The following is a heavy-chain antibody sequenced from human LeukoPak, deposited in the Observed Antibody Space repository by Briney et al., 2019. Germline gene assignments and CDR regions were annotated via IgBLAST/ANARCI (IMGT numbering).Heavy chain of an antibody. CDR2: IYYSGGT. D-gene: IGHD6-19*01. V-gene: IGHV4-59*08. J-gene: IGHJ5*02. Sequence: TSETLSLTCTVSGGSISSYYWSWIRQPPGKGLEWIGYIYYSGGTNYNPSLKSRVTISVDTSKNQFSLKLSSVTAADTAVYYCARTAVAGRLDNWFDPWGQGTQVTVSS. CDR1: GGSISSYY. CDR3: ARTAVAGRLDNWFDP.